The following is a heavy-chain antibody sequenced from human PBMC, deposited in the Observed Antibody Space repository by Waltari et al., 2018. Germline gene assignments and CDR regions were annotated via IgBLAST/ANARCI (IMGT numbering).Heavy chain of an antibody. CDR1: GFSLRRYG. CDR3: ASGGKIVVVPADY. D-gene: IGHD2-2*01. Sequence: QAQLVESGGGVGHPGGSLRRSGTAAGFSLRRYGMNGVRQTPGKGLEWVPFIRYDGSDKYYAASVKGRFTISRDTSKNTLYLQMNSLRSEDTAVYYCASGGKIVVVPADYWGQGPLVTVSS. V-gene: IGHV3-30*02. J-gene: IGHJ4*02. CDR2: IRYDGSDK.